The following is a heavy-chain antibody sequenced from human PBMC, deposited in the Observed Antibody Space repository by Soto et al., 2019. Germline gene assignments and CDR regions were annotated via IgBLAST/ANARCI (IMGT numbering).Heavy chain of an antibody. CDR3: TRHDGQQLVPFDY. CDR2: IRSKANSYAT. D-gene: IGHD6-13*01. J-gene: IGHJ4*02. V-gene: IGHV3-73*02. CDR1: GFTFSGSA. Sequence: EVQLVESGGGLVQPGGSLKLSCAASGFTFSGSAMHWVRQASGKGLEWVGRIRSKANSYATAYAASVKGRFTISREDSKNTAYLQMNSLKTEDTAVYYCTRHDGQQLVPFDYWGQGTLVTVSS.